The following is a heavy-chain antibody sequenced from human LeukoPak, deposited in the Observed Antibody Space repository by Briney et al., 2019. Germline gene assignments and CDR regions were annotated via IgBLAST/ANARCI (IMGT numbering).Heavy chain of an antibody. J-gene: IGHJ4*02. Sequence: GGSLRLSCAASGFTLSDYYMSWIRQAPGKGLEWVSYISSSSYTNYADSVKGRFTISRDNAKNSLYLQMNSLRAEDTAVYYCAPYYGDPFFEYWGQGTLVTVSS. CDR2: ISSSSYT. CDR1: GFTLSDYY. V-gene: IGHV3-11*03. CDR3: APYYGDPFFEY. D-gene: IGHD4-17*01.